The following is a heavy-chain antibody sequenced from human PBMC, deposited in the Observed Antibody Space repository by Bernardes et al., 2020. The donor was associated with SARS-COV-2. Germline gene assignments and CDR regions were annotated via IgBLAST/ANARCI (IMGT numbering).Heavy chain of an antibody. CDR2: ISTYNWAT. J-gene: IGHJ3*02. D-gene: IGHD2-2*01. CDR3: VRGSDLCLFVVVPGAMVNDAFEI. Sequence: VKVSCMSSGYTFTNYDLNWVRQAPGQWLEWMGLISTYNWATNYSQKFQGRITLTTYTSTRTAYLYLRCLRSEDTAVYYCVRGSDLCLFVVVPGAMVNDAFEIWGQGTIVTVTS. V-gene: IGHV1-18*04. CDR1: GYTFTNYD.